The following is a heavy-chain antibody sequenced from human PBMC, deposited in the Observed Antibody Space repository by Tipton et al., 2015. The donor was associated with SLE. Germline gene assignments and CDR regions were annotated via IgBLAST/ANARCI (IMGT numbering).Heavy chain of an antibody. CDR3: AKNFYANHYGELFDY. D-gene: IGHD4-17*01. Sequence: RSLRLSCAASGFTFSTYGMHWVRQAPGKGLEWVAVIWYDGSKKEYGDSVKGRFTISRDNSKNTVDLQMNSLRAEDTAVYYCAKNFYANHYGELFDYWGQGTLVTVSA. J-gene: IGHJ4*02. V-gene: IGHV3-30*18. CDR2: IWYDGSKK. CDR1: GFTFSTYG.